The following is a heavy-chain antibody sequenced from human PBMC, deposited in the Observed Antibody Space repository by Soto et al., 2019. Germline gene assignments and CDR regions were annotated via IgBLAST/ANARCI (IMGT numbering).Heavy chain of an antibody. D-gene: IGHD3-10*01. CDR2: IKSKPAGGTI. Sequence: EVQLVESGGGLVKPGGXLXXXXXXXXXXFXNAXXNWVRQTPGKGLEWVGRIKSKPAGGTIDYAAPVKGRFSISRDDSKNTLYLQMNSLKTEDTAVYYCATGGGDRGVXYWGXGTLVTVSS. CDR3: ATGGGDRGVXY. CDR1: XXXFXNAX. V-gene: IGHV3-15*07. J-gene: IGHJ4*01.